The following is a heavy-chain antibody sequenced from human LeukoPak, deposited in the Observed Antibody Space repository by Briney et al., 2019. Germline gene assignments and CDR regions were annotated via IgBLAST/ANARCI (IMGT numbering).Heavy chain of an antibody. J-gene: IGHJ4*02. CDR3: AREWRGAFFDY. D-gene: IGHD1-26*01. Sequence: PSETLSLTCTASGYSIGSGYYWGWIRQPPGKGLEWIGSIYHSGSTDYNPPLKSRVTISLDKSKNHFSLSLTSVTAADTAVYYCAREWRGAFFDYWGQGTPVTVSS. CDR2: IYHSGST. V-gene: IGHV4-38-2*02. CDR1: GYSIGSGYY.